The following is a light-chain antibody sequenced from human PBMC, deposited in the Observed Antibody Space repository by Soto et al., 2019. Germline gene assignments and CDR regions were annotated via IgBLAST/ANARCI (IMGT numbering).Light chain of an antibody. Sequence: QPVLTQPPSASGTPGQRVTISCSGGTSNIGSNTVNWYQQLPGTAPKLLIYSNHQRPSGVPDRFSGSKSGTSASLAISGLQSEDEADYYCAAWDDSLNGQVFGGGTKLTVL. CDR1: TSNIGSNT. CDR3: AAWDDSLNGQV. CDR2: SNH. V-gene: IGLV1-44*01. J-gene: IGLJ2*01.